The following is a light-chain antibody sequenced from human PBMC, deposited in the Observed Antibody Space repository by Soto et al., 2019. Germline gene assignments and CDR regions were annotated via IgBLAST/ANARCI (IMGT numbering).Light chain of an antibody. CDR3: QHLSTYPLT. Sequence: IHLTQSPSSLSASVGDRVTITCRASQGINSFLAWYQQKTGKAPKLLINATFTLQHGVPSRFSGSGSETDFTLTISSLQPEDFGTYDCQHLSTYPLTFGGGTKVEIK. J-gene: IGKJ4*01. CDR1: QGINSF. V-gene: IGKV1-9*01. CDR2: ATF.